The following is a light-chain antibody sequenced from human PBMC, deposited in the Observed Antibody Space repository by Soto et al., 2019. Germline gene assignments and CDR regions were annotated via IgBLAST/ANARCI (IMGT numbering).Light chain of an antibody. Sequence: EIVLTQSPATLSLSRGERATLSCRASQRVSSYLAWYQQKPGQAPRLLIYDASNRATGIPARFSGSGSGTDFTLTISSLEPEDFAVYYCQQRSNWPWTFGQGTKVDIK. CDR1: QRVSSY. J-gene: IGKJ1*01. CDR2: DAS. CDR3: QQRSNWPWT. V-gene: IGKV3-11*01.